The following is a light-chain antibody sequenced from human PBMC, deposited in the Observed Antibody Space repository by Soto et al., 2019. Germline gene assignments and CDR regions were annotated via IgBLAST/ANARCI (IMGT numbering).Light chain of an antibody. Sequence: QSALTQPRSVSGSPGQSVTISCTGTSSDVGGYNYVSWYQQDPGKAPKLMIYDVSKRPSGVPDRLSGSKSGNTASLTISGLQAEDEADYYCCSYAGSYVFGTGTKVTVL. CDR3: CSYAGSYV. CDR2: DVS. J-gene: IGLJ1*01. CDR1: SSDVGGYNY. V-gene: IGLV2-11*01.